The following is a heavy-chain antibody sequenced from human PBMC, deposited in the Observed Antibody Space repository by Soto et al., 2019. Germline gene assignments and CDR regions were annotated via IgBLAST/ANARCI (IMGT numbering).Heavy chain of an antibody. D-gene: IGHD2-15*01. CDR1: GDSISGYY. V-gene: IGHV4-59*01. Sequence: NPSETLSLTCTVSGDSISGYYWSWIRQPPGKGLEWIGYIYYSGSTNYNPSLKGRVTMSVDTSKNQFSLKLTSVTAADTAMYFCANYRRTDAEGYTFDYWGQGALVIVS. CDR2: IYYSGST. J-gene: IGHJ4*02. CDR3: ANYRRTDAEGYTFDY.